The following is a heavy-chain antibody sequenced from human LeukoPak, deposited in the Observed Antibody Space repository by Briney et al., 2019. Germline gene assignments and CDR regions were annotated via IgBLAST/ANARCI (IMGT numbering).Heavy chain of an antibody. D-gene: IGHD4-23*01. Sequence: QTGGSLRLSCAASGFTFSRYSMNWVRQAPGKGLEWVSYISSSSTTIYYADSVKGRFTISRDNAKNSLYLQMNSLRDEDTAVYYCARAWESGGNSGDFDYWGQGTLVTVSS. CDR1: GFTFSRYS. CDR3: ARAWESGGNSGDFDY. J-gene: IGHJ4*02. V-gene: IGHV3-48*02. CDR2: ISSSSTTI.